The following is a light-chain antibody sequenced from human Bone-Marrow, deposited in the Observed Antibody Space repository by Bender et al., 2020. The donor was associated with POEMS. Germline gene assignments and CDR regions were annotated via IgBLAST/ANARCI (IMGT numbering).Light chain of an antibody. J-gene: IGLJ3*02. Sequence: QSVVTQPPSLSEAPRQRVTISCSGSSSNIGSNTVNWYQQFPGTAPKLLIYYDDLLTPGVSDRFSASKSGTSASLAISELQSEDEALYYCSAWDDSLSGWVFGGGTKLTVL. CDR1: SSNIGSNT. CDR3: SAWDDSLSGWV. CDR2: YDD. V-gene: IGLV1-36*01.